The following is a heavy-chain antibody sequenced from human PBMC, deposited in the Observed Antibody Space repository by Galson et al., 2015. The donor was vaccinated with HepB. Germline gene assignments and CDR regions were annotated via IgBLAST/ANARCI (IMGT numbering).Heavy chain of an antibody. J-gene: IGHJ3*02. V-gene: IGHV1-69*13. CDR3: ARHGNIVVVASASAFDI. Sequence: SVKVSCKASGGTFSSYAISWVRQAPGQGLEWMGGIIPIFGTANYAQKFQGRVTITADESTSTAYMELSSLSSVTAADTAVYYCARHGNIVVVASASAFDIWGQGTMVTVSS. CDR2: IIPIFGTA. D-gene: IGHD2-21*01. CDR1: GGTFSSYA.